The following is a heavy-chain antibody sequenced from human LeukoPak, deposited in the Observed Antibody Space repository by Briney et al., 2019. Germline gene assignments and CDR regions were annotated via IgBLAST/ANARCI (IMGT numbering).Heavy chain of an antibody. CDR1: GFTFSSYG. V-gene: IGHV3-33*01. CDR2: IWYDGSNK. J-gene: IGHJ4*02. Sequence: GGSLRLSCAASGFTFSSYGMHWVRQAPGKGLEWVAVIWYDGSNKYYADSVKGRFTISRDNSKNTLYLQMNSLRAEDTAVYYCATNSSGWYEFDYRGQGTLVTVSS. D-gene: IGHD6-19*01. CDR3: ATNSSGWYEFDY.